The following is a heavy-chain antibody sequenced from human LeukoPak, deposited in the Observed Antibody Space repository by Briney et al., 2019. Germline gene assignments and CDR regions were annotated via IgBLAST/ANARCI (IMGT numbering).Heavy chain of an antibody. V-gene: IGHV3-7*01. CDR3: AVGVNYYYGMDV. Sequence: GGSLRLSCAASGFIFTSNRMNWVRQAPGKGLEWVANIKHDGSEQIYVDSVKGRFTISRDNAKDSVYLQMNSLRAEDTAVYYCAVGVNYYYGMDVWGQGTTVTVSS. CDR1: GFIFTSNR. CDR2: IKHDGSEQ. D-gene: IGHD3-16*01. J-gene: IGHJ6*02.